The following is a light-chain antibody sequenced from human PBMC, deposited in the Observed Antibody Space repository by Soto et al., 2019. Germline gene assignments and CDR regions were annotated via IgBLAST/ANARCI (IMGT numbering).Light chain of an antibody. CDR3: HQYVSSPWT. CDR1: QSVSSN. Sequence: EIVRIPLPPTMSESQGERATXSCRARQSVSSNLAWYQQKPGHAPRLLIYGASARATGIPARFSGSGSGTDFTLTISRLEPEDFAEYYCHQYVSSPWTFRQGTKVDNK. CDR2: GAS. V-gene: IGKV3-15*01. J-gene: IGKJ1*01.